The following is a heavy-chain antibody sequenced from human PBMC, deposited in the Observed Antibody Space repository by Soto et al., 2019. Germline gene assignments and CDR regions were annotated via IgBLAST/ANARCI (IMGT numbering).Heavy chain of an antibody. D-gene: IGHD1-7*01. CDR1: GFTFSDYY. J-gene: IGHJ6*02. CDR3: ARGTGTTHYYGMDV. CDR2: ITSSGSSI. Sequence: GGSLRLSCAASGFTFSDYYMSWIRQAPGKGLEWVSYITSSGSSIYYADSVKGRFTISRDNAKNSLYLQMNSLRAEDTAVYYCARGTGTTHYYGMDVWGQGTTVTVSS. V-gene: IGHV3-11*01.